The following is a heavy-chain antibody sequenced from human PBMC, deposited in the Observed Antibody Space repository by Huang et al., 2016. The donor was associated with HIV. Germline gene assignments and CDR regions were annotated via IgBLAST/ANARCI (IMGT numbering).Heavy chain of an antibody. V-gene: IGHV1-69*01. D-gene: IGHD2-2*01. CDR1: GGSFSNHV. CDR3: ARESNIVVVPHTIKFFDY. CDR2: IIPILGTT. J-gene: IGHJ4*02. Sequence: QVQLVQSGAEVKKPGSSVKVSCKASGGSFSNHVFSWVRQGPGQGLEWRGGIIPILGTTNYAQKFKVRVTITADESTGTAYLELSSLRSEDTAVYFCARESNIVVVPHTIKFFDYWGQGTLVTVSS.